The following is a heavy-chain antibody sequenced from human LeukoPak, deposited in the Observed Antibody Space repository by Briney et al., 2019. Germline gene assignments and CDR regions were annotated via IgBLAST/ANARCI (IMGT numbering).Heavy chain of an antibody. V-gene: IGHV3-20*04. Sequence: GGSLRLSCAASGFTFDDYGMSWVRQAPGKGLEWVSGINWNGGSTGYADSVKGRFTISRDNAKNSLYLQMNSLRAEDTAVYYCARLPGNTALGPEFDYWGQGTLVTVSS. D-gene: IGHD5-18*01. CDR1: GFTFDDYG. J-gene: IGHJ4*02. CDR2: INWNGGST. CDR3: ARLPGNTALGPEFDY.